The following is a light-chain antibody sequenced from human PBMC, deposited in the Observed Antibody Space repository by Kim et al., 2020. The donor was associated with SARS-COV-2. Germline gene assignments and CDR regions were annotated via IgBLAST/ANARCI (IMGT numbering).Light chain of an antibody. J-gene: IGLJ2*01. V-gene: IGLV3-1*01. CDR2: QDN. Sequence: SYELTQPPSVSVSPGQTASITCSGDKLGDKYACWYQQKPGQSPVLVIYQDNKRPSGIPERFSGSNSGNTATLIISGTQAMDEDDYYCQAWDSSTSVVFGG. CDR1: KLGDKY. CDR3: QAWDSSTSVV.